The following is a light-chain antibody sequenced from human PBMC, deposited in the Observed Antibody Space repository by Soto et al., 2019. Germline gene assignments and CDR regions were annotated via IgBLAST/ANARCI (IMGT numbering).Light chain of an antibody. CDR1: QLISSY. Sequence: DIQMTQFSSSLSASVGDRVTITCQASQLISSYLNWYQQKPGKAPKLLIHGATSLQSGVPSRFSGSESGTDFTLTISSLQPEDFATYYCQQSYSTPLAFGGGTKVEIK. CDR3: QQSYSTPLA. V-gene: IGKV1-39*01. J-gene: IGKJ4*01. CDR2: GAT.